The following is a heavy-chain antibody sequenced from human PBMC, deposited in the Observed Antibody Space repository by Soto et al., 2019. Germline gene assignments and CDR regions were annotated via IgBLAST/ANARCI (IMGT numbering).Heavy chain of an antibody. CDR2: ISPYSGDK. J-gene: IGHJ4*02. Sequence: GASAQGSCPVSEKTIVGYYLHCVKQAPGQGLEWMGSISPYSGDKESAQKFQRRVTLTRDTSTRTVYMELSSLTSEDTTVYYCAPAGPTPIFNQWGQGALVTVSS. CDR1: EKTIVGYY. D-gene: IGHD3-3*01. V-gene: IGHV1-2*02. CDR3: APAGPTPIFNQ.